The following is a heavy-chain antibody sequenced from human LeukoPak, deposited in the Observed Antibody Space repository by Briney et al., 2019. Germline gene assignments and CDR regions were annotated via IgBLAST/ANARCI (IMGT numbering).Heavy chain of an antibody. V-gene: IGHV1-24*01. CDR2: FDPEDGET. CDR3: ATDLISPVAGASYVLGY. D-gene: IGHD3-10*02. J-gene: IGHJ4*02. CDR1: GCTLTELS. Sequence: ASVKVSCKVSGCTLTELSMHWVRQAPGKGLEWMGGFDPEDGETIYAQKFQGRVTMTEDTSTDTAYMELSSLRSEDTAVYYCATDLISPVAGASYVLGYWGQGTLVTVSS.